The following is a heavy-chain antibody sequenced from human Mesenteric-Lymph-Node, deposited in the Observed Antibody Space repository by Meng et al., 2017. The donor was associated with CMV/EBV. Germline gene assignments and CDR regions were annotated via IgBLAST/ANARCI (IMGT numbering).Heavy chain of an antibody. CDR2: INWNGDST. CDR3: TKDQGISGYTMDV. J-gene: IGHJ6*02. Sequence: GESLKISCAASGFTFDDYAMTWVRQTPGKGLEWVSGINWNGDSTVYADSVKGRFTISRDIAKNSLYLQMNSLRVEDTALYYCTKDQGISGYTMDVWGQGTTVTVSS. CDR1: GFTFDDYA. V-gene: IGHV3-20*04. D-gene: IGHD5-24*01.